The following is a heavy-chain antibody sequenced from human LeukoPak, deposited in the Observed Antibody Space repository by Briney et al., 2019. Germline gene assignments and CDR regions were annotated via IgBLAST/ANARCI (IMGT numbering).Heavy chain of an antibody. D-gene: IGHD5-24*01. CDR3: ARGRRDGYCFDY. CDR2: IYYSGST. J-gene: IGHJ4*02. CDR1: GGSISSSSYY. V-gene: IGHV4-39*07. Sequence: SETLSRTGTGSGGSISSSSYYWGWLGQPPGKGLGWIGSIYYSGSTYNNPSLKSRVTISVDTSKNHFCLKLSSVTAADTAVYYCARGRRDGYCFDYGGQGTLVIVS.